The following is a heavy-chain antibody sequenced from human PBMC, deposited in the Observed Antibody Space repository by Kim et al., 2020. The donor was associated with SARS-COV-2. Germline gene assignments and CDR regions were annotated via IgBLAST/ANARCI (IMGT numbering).Heavy chain of an antibody. V-gene: IGHV3-33*01. J-gene: IGHJ4*02. Sequence: GGSMRLSCAASGFTFSSYGMHWVRQAPGKGLEWVAVIWYDGSNKYYADSVKGRFTISRDNSKNTLYLQMNSLRAEDTAVYYCARAGYDYVWGSYRYSRLGYYFDYWGQGTLVTVSS. CDR1: GFTFSSYG. CDR3: ARAGYDYVWGSYRYSRLGYYFDY. D-gene: IGHD3-16*02. CDR2: IWYDGSNK.